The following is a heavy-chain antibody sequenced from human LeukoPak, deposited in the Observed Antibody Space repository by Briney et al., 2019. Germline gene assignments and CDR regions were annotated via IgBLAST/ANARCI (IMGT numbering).Heavy chain of an antibody. CDR2: IYHSGST. V-gene: IGHV4-38-2*01. Sequence: SETLSLTCAVSGYSISSGYYWGWIRQPPGKGQVWIGSIYHSGSTYYNPSLKSRVTISVDTSKNQFSLKLSSVTAADTAVYYCARLDYDFWSGYYGFDYWGQGTLVTVSS. CDR3: ARLDYDFWSGYYGFDY. D-gene: IGHD3-3*01. J-gene: IGHJ4*02. CDR1: GYSISSGYY.